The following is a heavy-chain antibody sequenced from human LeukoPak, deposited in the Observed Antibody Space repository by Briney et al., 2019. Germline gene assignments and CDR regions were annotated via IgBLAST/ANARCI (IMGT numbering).Heavy chain of an antibody. CDR3: ARRVVVPAATVTDYYYYMDV. V-gene: IGHV4-38-2*01. Sequence: SETLSLTCAVSGYSISSGYYWAWIRQPPGKGLEWIGSIYHSGSTYYNPSLKSRVTISVDTSKNQFSLKLSSVTAADTAVYYCARRVVVPAATVTDYYYYMDVWGKGTTVTVSS. CDR2: IYHSGST. D-gene: IGHD2-2*01. J-gene: IGHJ6*03. CDR1: GYSISSGYY.